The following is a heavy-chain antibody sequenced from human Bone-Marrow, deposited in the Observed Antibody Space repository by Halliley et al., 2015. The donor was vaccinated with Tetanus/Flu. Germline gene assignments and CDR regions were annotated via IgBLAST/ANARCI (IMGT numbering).Heavy chain of an antibody. CDR2: IYHTGNS. CDR1: GGSISGDYS. V-gene: IGHV4-30-2*01. Sequence: LRLPCSISGGSISGDYSWSWIRQPPGKGLEWIGYIYHTGNSYYNPSLTSRLTISIDRSKNQISLKLTSVTAADTAVYYCARGTLLDAFDVWGPGTRVTVSS. CDR3: ARGTLLDAFDV. J-gene: IGHJ3*01.